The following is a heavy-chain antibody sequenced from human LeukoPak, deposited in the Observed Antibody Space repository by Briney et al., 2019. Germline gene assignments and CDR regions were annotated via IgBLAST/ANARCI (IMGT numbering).Heavy chain of an antibody. Sequence: GGSRRLSCAASGFTFSCYAMSWVRQAPGKGLEWVSAISGSGGSTYYAGSVKGRFTISRDNSKNTLYLQMNSLRAEDTAVYYCAKEASGYVGYYMDVWGKGTTVTVSS. CDR3: AKEASGYVGYYMDV. CDR2: ISGSGGST. CDR1: GFTFSCYA. V-gene: IGHV3-23*01. D-gene: IGHD5-12*01. J-gene: IGHJ6*03.